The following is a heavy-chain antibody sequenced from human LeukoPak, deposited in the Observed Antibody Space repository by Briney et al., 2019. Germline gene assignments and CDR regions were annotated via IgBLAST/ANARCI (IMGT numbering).Heavy chain of an antibody. Sequence: GGSLRLSCAASGFTLSNHPMYWVRQAPGKGLEWVSSLSDTGDSTHYADSVKGRFTISRDSARSALYLQMNSLRAEDTAVYYCAKGDCSSGSCYFDYWGQGSQVTVFS. CDR1: GFTLSNHP. J-gene: IGHJ4*02. CDR2: LSDTGDST. CDR3: AKGDCSSGSCYFDY. V-gene: IGHV3-23*01. D-gene: IGHD2-15*01.